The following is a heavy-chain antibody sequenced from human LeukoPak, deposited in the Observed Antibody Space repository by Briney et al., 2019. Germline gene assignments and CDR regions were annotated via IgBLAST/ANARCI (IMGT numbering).Heavy chain of an antibody. J-gene: IGHJ4*02. CDR3: ARLWFGESHIDY. D-gene: IGHD3-10*01. CDR1: GFTFSSYW. Sequence: AESLRLSCAASGFTFSSYWMSWVRQAPGKGLEWMAYINQDGSEKYYVASVKGRFTISRDNAKNSMYLQMNSLRAEDTAVYYCARLWFGESHIDYWGQGTLVTVSS. V-gene: IGHV3-7*03. CDR2: INQDGSEK.